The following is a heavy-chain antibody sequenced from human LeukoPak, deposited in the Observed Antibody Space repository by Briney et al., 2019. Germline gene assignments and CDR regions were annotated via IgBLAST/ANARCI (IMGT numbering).Heavy chain of an antibody. Sequence: PGGSLRLSCAASGFTFSSYAMNWVRQAPGKGLQWVSGINGNGGSTYYADSVKGRFTISRDNSKNTLYLQMKSLRAEDTAVYYCARVLSGRGSLYSYYYYMDVWGKGTTVTISS. CDR3: ARVLSGRGSLYSYYYYMDV. D-gene: IGHD3-10*01. CDR1: GFTFSSYA. J-gene: IGHJ6*03. CDR2: INGNGGST. V-gene: IGHV3-23*01.